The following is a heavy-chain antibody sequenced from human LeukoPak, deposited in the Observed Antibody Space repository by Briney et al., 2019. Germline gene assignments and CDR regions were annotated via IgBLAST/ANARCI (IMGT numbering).Heavy chain of an antibody. CDR3: AKVSSERQLWLPFDY. Sequence: GRSLRLSCAASGCTFSNYGIHWVRQAPGKGLEWVTAISYDGSLKYYADPVRGRFTISRDNSKNTLYLQINSLRTEDTAVYYCAKVSSERQLWLPFDYWGQGTLVTVSS. CDR1: GCTFSNYG. D-gene: IGHD5-18*01. CDR2: ISYDGSLK. V-gene: IGHV3-30*18. J-gene: IGHJ4*02.